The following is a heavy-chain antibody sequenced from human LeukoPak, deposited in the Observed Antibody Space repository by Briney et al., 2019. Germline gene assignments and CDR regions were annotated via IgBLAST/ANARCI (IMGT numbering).Heavy chain of an antibody. J-gene: IGHJ4*02. CDR3: ARASHIFGVVISFDY. CDR2: INPNSGGT. Sequence: ASVKVSCKASGYTFTGYYMHWVRQAPGQGLEWTGWINPNSGGTNYAQKFQGRVTMTRDTSISTAYMELSRLRSDDTAVYYCARASHIFGVVISFDYWGQGTLVTVSS. CDR1: GYTFTGYY. V-gene: IGHV1-2*02. D-gene: IGHD3-3*02.